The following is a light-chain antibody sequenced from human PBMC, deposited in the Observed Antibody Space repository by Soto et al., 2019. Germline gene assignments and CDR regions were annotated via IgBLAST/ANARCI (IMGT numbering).Light chain of an antibody. CDR1: SSDVGGYNY. CDR2: DVS. CDR3: SSYTCSSTQV. J-gene: IGLJ1*01. Sequence: QSALTQPASVSGSPGQSITISFTGTSSDVGGYNYVSWYQQHPGKAPKLMIYDVSNRPSGVSNRFSGSKSGNTASLTISGLQAEDEADYYCSSYTCSSTQVFGTGTKLTVL. V-gene: IGLV2-14*01.